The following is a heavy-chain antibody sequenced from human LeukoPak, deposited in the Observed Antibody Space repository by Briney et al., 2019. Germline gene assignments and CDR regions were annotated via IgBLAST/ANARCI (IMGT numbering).Heavy chain of an antibody. CDR2: FLYTGST. Sequence: PSETLSLTCTVSGASISSSYWSWIRQPPGKALECIGYFLYTGSTNYNPSLKSRVTISVDTSKKQFSLKLTSVTAADTAVYYCARLGQPNAFDIWGQGTMVTVSS. CDR1: GASISSSY. J-gene: IGHJ3*02. CDR3: ARLGQPNAFDI. D-gene: IGHD3-16*01. V-gene: IGHV4-59*08.